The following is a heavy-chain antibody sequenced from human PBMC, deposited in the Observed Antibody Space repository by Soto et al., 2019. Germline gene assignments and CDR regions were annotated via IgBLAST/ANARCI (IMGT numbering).Heavy chain of an antibody. CDR2: ISSSSSYI. CDR1: GFTFSSYS. Sequence: EVQLVESGGGLVKPGGSLRLSCAASGFTFSSYSMNWVRQAPGKGLEWVSSISSSSSYIYYADSVKGRFTISRDNAKNPLYLQMNSLRAEDTAVYYCARAAVQQRLNWFDPWGQGTLVTVSS. J-gene: IGHJ5*02. V-gene: IGHV3-21*01. CDR3: ARAAVQQRLNWFDP. D-gene: IGHD6-13*01.